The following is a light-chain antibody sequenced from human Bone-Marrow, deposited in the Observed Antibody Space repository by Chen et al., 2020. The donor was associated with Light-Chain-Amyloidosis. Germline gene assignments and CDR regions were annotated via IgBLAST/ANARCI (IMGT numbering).Light chain of an antibody. CDR1: DLPTKY. Sequence: SYELTQPPSVSVSPGQTARITCSGDDLPTKYAYWYQQKPGQAPVLVIHRDTERPSGISERFSGASSGTTATFTISGGQAEGVADYHCQSEGSRGTYEGRFGGGTKLTVL. CDR3: QSEGSRGTYEGR. V-gene: IGLV3-25*03. CDR2: RDT. J-gene: IGLJ2*01.